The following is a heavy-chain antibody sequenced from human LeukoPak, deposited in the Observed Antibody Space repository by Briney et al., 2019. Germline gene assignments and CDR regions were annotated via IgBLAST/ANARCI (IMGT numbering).Heavy chain of an antibody. V-gene: IGHV1-8*02. CDR3: ARVEYISGYSHVY. CDR2: MNPNSGNT. J-gene: IGHJ4*02. CDR1: GYSFTGYY. Sequence: GASVKVSCKASGYSFTGYYMHWVRQAPGQGLEWMGWMNPNSGNTGYAQKFQGRVTMTRNIFISTAYMELSSLRSEDTAVYYCARVEYISGYSHVYWGQGTLVTVSS. D-gene: IGHD3-22*01.